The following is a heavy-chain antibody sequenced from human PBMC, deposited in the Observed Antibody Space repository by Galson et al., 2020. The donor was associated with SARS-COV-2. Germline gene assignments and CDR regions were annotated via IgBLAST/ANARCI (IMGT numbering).Heavy chain of an antibody. CDR1: GFSFSDYY. CDR3: ARDPRLGNADDI. J-gene: IGHJ3*02. Sequence: GGSLRLSCAASGFSFSDYYMTWIRQAPGKGLEWLSYISGTSIYTNYAGSVKGRFTISRDNDKNSLFLHMRSLRPDDTVVYYCARDPRLGNADDIWGRGTMVTVSS. V-gene: IGHV3-11*06. D-gene: IGHD7-27*01. CDR2: ISGTSIYT.